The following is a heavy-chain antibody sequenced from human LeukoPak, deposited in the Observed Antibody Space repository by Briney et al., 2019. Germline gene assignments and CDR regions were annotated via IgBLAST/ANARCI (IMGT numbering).Heavy chain of an antibody. CDR3: AKDSVASPVAPFD. V-gene: IGHV3-9*01. J-gene: IGHJ4*02. D-gene: IGHD5-12*01. CDR1: GFTFDDYA. Sequence: GGSLRLSCAASGFTFDDYAMHWVRQAPGKGLEWVSGISWSSGTIGYADSAKGRFTISRDNAKNSLYLQMNSLRAEDTAIYYCAKDSVASPVAPFDWGPGTLVTVSS. CDR2: ISWSSGTI.